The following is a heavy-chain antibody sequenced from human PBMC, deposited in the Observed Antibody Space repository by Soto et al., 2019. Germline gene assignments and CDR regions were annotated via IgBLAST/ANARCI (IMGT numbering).Heavy chain of an antibody. CDR3: ARQGNYDILTDYYYYYGMDV. J-gene: IGHJ6*02. CDR1: GCSISSSSYY. CDR2: IYYSGST. D-gene: IGHD3-9*01. Sequence: XETLCLTCTVSGCSISSSSYYWGWIRQPPGKGLEWIGSIYYSGSTYYNPSLKSRVTISVDTSKNQFSLKLSSVTAADTAVYYCARQGNYDILTDYYYYYGMDVWGQGTTVTVS. V-gene: IGHV4-39*01.